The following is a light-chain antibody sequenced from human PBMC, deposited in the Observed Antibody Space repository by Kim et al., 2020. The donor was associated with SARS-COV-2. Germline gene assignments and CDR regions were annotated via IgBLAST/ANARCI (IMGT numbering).Light chain of an antibody. CDR1: QNIFYSSNNKNF. CDR3: QQYFATPYT. CDR2: WAS. Sequence: RATINGKSSQNIFYSSNNKNFLTWYQQKPGQPPKVLIYWASIREAGVPDRFSGSGSATDFTLTISSLQAEDVAVYYCQQYFATPYTFGQGTKLEI. J-gene: IGKJ2*01. V-gene: IGKV4-1*01.